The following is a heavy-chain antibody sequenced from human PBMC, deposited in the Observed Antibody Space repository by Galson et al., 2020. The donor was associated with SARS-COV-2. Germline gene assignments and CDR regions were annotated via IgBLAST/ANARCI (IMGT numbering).Heavy chain of an antibody. J-gene: IGHJ4*02. V-gene: IGHV3-23*01. D-gene: IGHD6-19*01. CDR2: ISGSGGST. Sequence: GESLKISCAASGFTFSSYAMSWVRQAPGKGLEWVSAISGSGGSTYYADSVKGRFTISRDNSKNTLYLQMNSLRAEDTAVYYCANPFPKQWLDLGDYWGQGTLVTVSS. CDR1: GFTFSSYA. CDR3: ANPFPKQWLDLGDY.